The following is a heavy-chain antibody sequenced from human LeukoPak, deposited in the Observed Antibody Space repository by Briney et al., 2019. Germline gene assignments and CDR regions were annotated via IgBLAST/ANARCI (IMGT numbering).Heavy chain of an antibody. D-gene: IGHD2-21*02. J-gene: IGHJ4*02. CDR3: ARDYCGGDCYFDY. V-gene: IGHV3-53*01. Sequence: PGGSLRLSCAASGFTVSSNYMSWVRQAPGKGLEWVSVIYSGGSTYYADSVKGRFTISRDNSKNTLYLQMNSLRAEDTAVYYCARDYCGGDCYFDYWGQGTLVTVSS. CDR2: IYSGGST. CDR1: GFTVSSNY.